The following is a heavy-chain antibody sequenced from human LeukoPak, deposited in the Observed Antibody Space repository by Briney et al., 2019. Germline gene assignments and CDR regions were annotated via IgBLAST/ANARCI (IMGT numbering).Heavy chain of an antibody. J-gene: IGHJ6*03. Sequence: WVRQPPGKGLEWIGSIYYSGSTYYNPSLKSRVTISVDTSKNQFSLKLSSVTAADTAVYYCARSFYGSGSYYLDYYYMDVWGKGTTVTISS. CDR3: ARSFYGSGSYYLDYYYMDV. D-gene: IGHD3-10*01. V-gene: IGHV4-39*01. CDR2: IYYSGST.